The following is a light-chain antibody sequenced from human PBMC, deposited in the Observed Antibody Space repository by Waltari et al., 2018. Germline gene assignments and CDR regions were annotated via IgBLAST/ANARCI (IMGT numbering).Light chain of an antibody. J-gene: IGLJ1*01. V-gene: IGLV1-44*01. CDR3: ATWDGSLNGPYV. CDR2: NTN. CDR1: SSNIGTNP. Sequence: VLTQPPSASGTPGQRVTISCSGTSSNIGTNPVTWYQQPPGTAPKLPMYNTNQRPSGVPDRFSGSKSGTSASLAISGLQSEDEADYYCATWDGSLNGPYVFGTGTKVTVL.